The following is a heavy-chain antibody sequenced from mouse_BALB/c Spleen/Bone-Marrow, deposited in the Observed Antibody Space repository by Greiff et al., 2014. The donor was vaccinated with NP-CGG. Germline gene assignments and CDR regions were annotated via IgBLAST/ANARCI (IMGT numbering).Heavy chain of an antibody. CDR2: IYPGSGST. CDR3: ARFSQHGLLAY. Sequence: QVQLQQPGAELVKPGTSVKLSCKASGYNFTSYWINWVKLRPGQGLEWIGDIYPGSGSTNYNEKFKSKATLTVDTSSSTAYMQLSSLASEDSALYYCARFSQHGLLAYWGQGTRVTVAA. J-gene: IGHJ3*01. CDR1: GYNFTSYW. D-gene: IGHD3-1*01. V-gene: IGHV1-55*01.